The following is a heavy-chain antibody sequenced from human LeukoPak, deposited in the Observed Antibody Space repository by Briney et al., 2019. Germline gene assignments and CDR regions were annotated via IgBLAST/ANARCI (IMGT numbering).Heavy chain of an antibody. V-gene: IGHV4-34*01. Sequence: PSETLSLTYAVYGGSFSGYYWSWIRQPPGKGLEWIGEINHSGSTNYNPSLKSRATISVDTSKNQFSLKLSSVTAADTAVYYCARSLYGDQKSDYWGQGTLVTVSS. CDR1: GGSFSGYY. CDR2: INHSGST. J-gene: IGHJ4*02. CDR3: ARSLYGDQKSDY. D-gene: IGHD4-17*01.